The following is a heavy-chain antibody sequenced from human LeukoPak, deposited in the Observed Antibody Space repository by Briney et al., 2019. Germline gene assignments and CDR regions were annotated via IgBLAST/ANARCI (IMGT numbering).Heavy chain of an antibody. V-gene: IGHV3-30*18. J-gene: IGHJ4*02. CDR1: GFTFSSYG. CDR2: ISYDGSNK. D-gene: IGHD6-19*01. CDR3: AKVPRARIAVAHYYFDY. Sequence: GGSLRLSCAASGFTFSSYGMHWVRQAPGKGLEWVAVISYDGSNKYYTDSVKGRFTISRDNSKNTLYLQMNSLRAEDTAVYYCAKVPRARIAVAHYYFDYWGQGTLVTVSS.